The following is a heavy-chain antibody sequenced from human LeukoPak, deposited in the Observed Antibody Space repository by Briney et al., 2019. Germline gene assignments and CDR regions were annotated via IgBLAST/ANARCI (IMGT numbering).Heavy chain of an antibody. V-gene: IGHV4-59*08. D-gene: IGHD2/OR15-2a*01. CDR2: NSGST. CDR1: GGSISSYY. CDR3: AGHHPRNTVDF. J-gene: IGHJ4*02. Sequence: SETLSLTCTVSGGSISSYYWSWLRQPPGKGLEWIGYNSGSTNYNPSLKSRVTISVDTSKNQFSLKLSSVTAADTAVYYCAGHHPRNTVDFWGQGTLVTVSS.